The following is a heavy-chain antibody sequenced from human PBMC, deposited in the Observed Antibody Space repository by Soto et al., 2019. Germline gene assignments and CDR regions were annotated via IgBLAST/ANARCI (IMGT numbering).Heavy chain of an antibody. D-gene: IGHD1-1*01. CDR1: GFTFSSYA. CDR3: AKDRRNRPMWYGMDV. CDR2: ISGSGGST. Sequence: GGSLRLSCAASGFTFSSYAMSWVRQAPGKGLEWVSAISGSGGSTYYADSVKGRFTISRDNSKNTLYLQMNSLRAEDTAVYYCAKDRRNRPMWYGMDVWGQGTTVTVSS. J-gene: IGHJ6*02. V-gene: IGHV3-23*01.